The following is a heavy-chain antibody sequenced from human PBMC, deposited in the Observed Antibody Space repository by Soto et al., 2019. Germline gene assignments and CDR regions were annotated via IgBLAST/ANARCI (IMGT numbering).Heavy chain of an antibody. J-gene: IGHJ3*02. CDR1: GFTLISYA. V-gene: IGHV3-30-3*01. CDR3: AREHWEGAFDI. D-gene: IGHD1-26*01. Sequence: QVQLVESGGGVVQPGRSLRLSCEASGFTLISYAMHWVRQAPGKGLEWVAVISYDGNKKYYADSVKGRFTISRDNSKNTVYLQMNSLRVEDTAVNYCAREHWEGAFDIWGQGTKVTVSS. CDR2: ISYDGNKK.